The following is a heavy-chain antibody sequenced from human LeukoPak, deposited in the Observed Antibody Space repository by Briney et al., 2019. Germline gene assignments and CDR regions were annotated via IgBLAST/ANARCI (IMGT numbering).Heavy chain of an antibody. CDR2: IYSGGST. J-gene: IGHJ4*02. Sequence: PGRSLRLSCAASGFTVSSNYMSWVRQAPGKGLEWVSLIYSGGSTSYADSVTGRFSFSRDNSKNTLYLQMNSLRAEDTAVYYCARDRVNWNDVGGLFDYWGQGTLVTVSS. V-gene: IGHV3-53*01. CDR3: ARDRVNWNDVGGLFDY. CDR1: GFTVSSNY. D-gene: IGHD1-1*01.